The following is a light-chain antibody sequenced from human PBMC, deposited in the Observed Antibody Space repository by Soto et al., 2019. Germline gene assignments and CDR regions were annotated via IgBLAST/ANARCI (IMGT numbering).Light chain of an antibody. V-gene: IGLV1-51*01. Sequence: QSVLTQPPSVSAAPGQKVTISCSGSRSNIGKNYVSWYFHLPGTAPKLVIYDDNKRPSGIPDRFSGSKSDTSATLGITGLQTGDEADYYCGTWDSRRSAVVFGTGTKLTVL. CDR2: DDN. CDR1: RSNIGKNY. J-gene: IGLJ1*01. CDR3: GTWDSRRSAVV.